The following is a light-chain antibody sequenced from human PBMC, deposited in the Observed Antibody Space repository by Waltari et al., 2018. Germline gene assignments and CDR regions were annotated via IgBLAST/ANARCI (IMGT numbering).Light chain of an antibody. CDR2: EVS. J-gene: IGLJ3*02. CDR3: SSHTSAGTV. CDR1: SSDVGGFNY. Sequence: QSALTQPASVSGSPGQSITISCSGTSSDVGGFNYVSWYQQHQGKVPKLMIYEVSNRTSGVSNRFSGAKSGNTASLTISGLQAEDEADYYCSSHTSAGTVFGGGTKLTVL. V-gene: IGLV2-14*01.